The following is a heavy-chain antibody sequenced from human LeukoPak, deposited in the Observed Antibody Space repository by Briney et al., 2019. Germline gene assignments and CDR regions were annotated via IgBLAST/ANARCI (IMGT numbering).Heavy chain of an antibody. CDR1: GGTFSSYA. V-gene: IGHV1-69*05. CDR3: ARHERNYYDSSGYYSVDYYYYYMDV. Sequence: SSVKVSCKASGGTFSSYAISWVRQAPGQGLEWMGGIIPIFGTANYAQKFQGRVTITTDESTSTAYMELSSLRSEDTAVYYCARHERNYYDSSGYYSVDYYYYYMDVWGKGTTVTVSS. CDR2: IIPIFGTA. J-gene: IGHJ6*03. D-gene: IGHD3-22*01.